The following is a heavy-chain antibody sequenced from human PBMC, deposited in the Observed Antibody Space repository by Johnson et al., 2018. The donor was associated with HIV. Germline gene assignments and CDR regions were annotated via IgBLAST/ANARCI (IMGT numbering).Heavy chain of an antibody. CDR1: GFTFSSYS. D-gene: IGHD6-19*01. V-gene: IGHV3-13*01. J-gene: IGHJ3*02. CDR3: VRESLRRIPVPGPGDAAFDI. Sequence: VQLVESGGGVVQPGRSLRLSCAASGFTFSSYSMHWVRQAPGKGLEWVSAIGTIAGDTFYSASVKGRFTISREHAKDSLYLQMNSLRAGDTAIYYCVRESLRRIPVPGPGDAAFDIWGLGTMVTVSS. CDR2: IGTIAGDT.